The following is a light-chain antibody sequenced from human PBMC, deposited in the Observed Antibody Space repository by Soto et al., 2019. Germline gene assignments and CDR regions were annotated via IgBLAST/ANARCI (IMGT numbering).Light chain of an antibody. CDR1: SSNIGSTT. V-gene: IGLV1-44*01. CDR2: SNN. Sequence: VLTQPPSASGTPGQRVTISCSGSSSNIGSTTVNWYQQLPGTAPKLLIYSNNQRPSGVPDRISGSKSDTSASLAISGLQSEDEADHYCAAWDDRMNAYVFGTGTKVTVL. CDR3: AAWDDRMNAYV. J-gene: IGLJ1*01.